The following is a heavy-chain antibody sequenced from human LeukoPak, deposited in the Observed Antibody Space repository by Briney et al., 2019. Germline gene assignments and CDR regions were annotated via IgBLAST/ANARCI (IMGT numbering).Heavy chain of an antibody. CDR3: ARDQGGSGSYYNSYWFDP. J-gene: IGHJ5*02. CDR2: ISTSSSHI. Sequence: GGSLRLSCAASGFTFSTYSMNWVRQAPGKGLEWVSSISTSSSHIYYADSVKGRFTISRDNAKNSLYLQMNSMRAEDTAVYYCARDQGGSGSYYNSYWFDPWGQGTLVTVSS. CDR1: GFTFSTYS. V-gene: IGHV3-21*01. D-gene: IGHD3-10*01.